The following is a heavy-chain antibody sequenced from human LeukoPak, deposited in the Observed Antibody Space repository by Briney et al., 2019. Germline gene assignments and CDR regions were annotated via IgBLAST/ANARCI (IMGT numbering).Heavy chain of an antibody. CDR2: INPDDGGS. D-gene: IGHD6-6*01. CDR1: GFTFTNYA. J-gene: IGHJ4*02. CDR3: VRGTRSNSF. Sequence: GGSLRLSCQASGFTFTNYAMSWVRQAPGKGLEWVSSINPDDGGSFFADSVKGRFTISRDNAKSSLYLQMNSLRVEDTAVYYCVRGTRSNSFWGQGTQVTVSS. V-gene: IGHV3-23*01.